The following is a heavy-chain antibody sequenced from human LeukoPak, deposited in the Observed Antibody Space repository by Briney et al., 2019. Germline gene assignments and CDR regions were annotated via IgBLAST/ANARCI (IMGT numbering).Heavy chain of an antibody. CDR1: GFTFSSYE. CDR3: ARDSGSHTSYNWFDP. CDR2: ISSSGSTI. V-gene: IGHV3-48*03. D-gene: IGHD1-26*01. J-gene: IGHJ5*02. Sequence: PGGSLRLSCAASGFTFSSYEMNWVRQAPGKGLEWVSYISSSGSTIYYADSVKGRFTISRDNAKNPLYLQMNSLRAEDTAVYYCARDSGSHTSYNWFDPWGQGTLVTVSS.